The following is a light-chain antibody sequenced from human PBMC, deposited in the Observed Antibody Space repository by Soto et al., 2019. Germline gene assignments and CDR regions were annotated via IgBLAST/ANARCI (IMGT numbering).Light chain of an antibody. CDR2: AAS. Sequence: EIVLTQSPATLSLTPGEGATLSCRASQSVGKALAWYQQKPGQAPRLLIYAASNRATGIPARFSGSGSGTDFTFTISSLEPEDFAVYYCQQRSDWPLTFGGGTKVEIK. J-gene: IGKJ4*01. V-gene: IGKV3-11*01. CDR3: QQRSDWPLT. CDR1: QSVGKA.